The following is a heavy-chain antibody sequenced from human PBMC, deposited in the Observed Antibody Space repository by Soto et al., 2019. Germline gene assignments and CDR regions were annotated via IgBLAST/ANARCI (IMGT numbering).Heavy chain of an antibody. CDR1: GYTFTSYG. J-gene: IGHJ4*02. Sequence: ASVKVSCKASGYTFTSYGISWVRQAPGQGLEWMGWISAYNGNTNYAQKLQGRVTMTTDTSTSTAYMELRSLRSDDTAVYYCARGSFREVVPAAHHFDYWGQGTLVTVSS. D-gene: IGHD2-2*01. V-gene: IGHV1-18*01. CDR3: ARGSFREVVPAAHHFDY. CDR2: ISAYNGNT.